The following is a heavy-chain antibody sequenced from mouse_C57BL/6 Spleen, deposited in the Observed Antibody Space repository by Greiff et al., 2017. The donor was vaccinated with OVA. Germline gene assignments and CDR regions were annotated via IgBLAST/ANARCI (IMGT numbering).Heavy chain of an antibody. D-gene: IGHD2-3*01. CDR1: GFNIKDDY. J-gene: IGHJ3*01. CDR3: TTSGDGYPFAY. V-gene: IGHV14-4*01. CDR2: IDPENGDT. Sequence: VQLKQSGAELVRPGASVKLSCTASGFNIKDDYMHWVKQRPEQGLEWIGWIDPENGDTEYASKFQGKATITADTSSNTAYLQLSSLTSEDTAVYYCTTSGDGYPFAYWGQGTLVTVSA.